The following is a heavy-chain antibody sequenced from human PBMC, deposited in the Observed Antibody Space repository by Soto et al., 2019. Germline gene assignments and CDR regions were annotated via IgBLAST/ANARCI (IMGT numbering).Heavy chain of an antibody. CDR3: ARHHAVTNLRDDHCGPGSRSTDP. V-gene: IGHV4-59*08. Sequence: SETLSLTCTVSGGSISSYYWSWIRQPPGKGLEWIGYIYYSGSTNYNPSLKSRVTISVDTSKNQFSLKLSSVTAADTAVYYCARHHAVTNLRDDHCGPGSRSTDP. D-gene: IGHD2-8*01. J-gene: IGHJ5*02. CDR2: IYYSGST. CDR1: GGSISSYY.